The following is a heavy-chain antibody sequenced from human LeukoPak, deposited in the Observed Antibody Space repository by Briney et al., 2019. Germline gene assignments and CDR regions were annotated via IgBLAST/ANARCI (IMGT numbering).Heavy chain of an antibody. CDR2: IDPNGART. V-gene: IGHV1-46*01. J-gene: IGHJ4*02. Sequence: GASAKVSCKASGYTFTSYYMHWVRQAPGQGLEWMGIIDPNGARTTYAQRFQGRLTMTRDTSTSTVYMELSSLRSEDTAVYYCARDLGRGAAASYYFDYWGRGTLVTVSS. CDR3: ARDLGRGAAASYYFDY. CDR1: GYTFTSYY. D-gene: IGHD6-13*01.